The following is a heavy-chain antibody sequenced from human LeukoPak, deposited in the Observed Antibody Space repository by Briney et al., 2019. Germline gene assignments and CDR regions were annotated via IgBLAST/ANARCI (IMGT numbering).Heavy chain of an antibody. D-gene: IGHD6-19*01. CDR2: IGTAGDT. CDR1: GFTFSSYD. J-gene: IGHJ4*02. CDR3: ARAGRPSSGWYFDY. V-gene: IGHV3-13*01. Sequence: GGSLRLSCAASGFTFSSYDMHWVRQATGKGLEWVSAIGTAGDTYYPGSVKGRFTISRENAKNSLYLQMNSLRAGDTAVYYCARAGRPSSGWYFDYWGQGTLVTVSS.